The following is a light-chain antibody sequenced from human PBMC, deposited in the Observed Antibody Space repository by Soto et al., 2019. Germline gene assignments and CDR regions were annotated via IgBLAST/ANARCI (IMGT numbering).Light chain of an antibody. V-gene: IGKV1-27*01. CDR2: AAS. CDR1: QGISNY. Sequence: DIQMTQSPSSLSASVGDRVTITCRARQGISNYLAWYQQKPGKVPKLLIYAASTLQSGDPSRFSVSGSGTHFNLTISSLKPEDVATYYCQKYNSAPQTFGQGTKVEIK. CDR3: QKYNSAPQT. J-gene: IGKJ1*01.